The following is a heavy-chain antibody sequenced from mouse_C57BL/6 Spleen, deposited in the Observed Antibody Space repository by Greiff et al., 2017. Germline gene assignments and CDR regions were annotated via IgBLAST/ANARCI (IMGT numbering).Heavy chain of an antibody. Sequence: VKLVESGPELVKPGASVKLSCKASGYTFTSYDINWVKQRPGQGLEWIGWIYPRDGSTKYNEKFKGKATLTVGTSSSTAYMELHSLTSEDSAVYFCAEGDYYGTPYYFDYWGQGTTLTVSS. J-gene: IGHJ2*01. D-gene: IGHD1-1*01. CDR1: GYTFTSYD. CDR3: AEGDYYGTPYYFDY. V-gene: IGHV1-85*01. CDR2: IYPRDGST.